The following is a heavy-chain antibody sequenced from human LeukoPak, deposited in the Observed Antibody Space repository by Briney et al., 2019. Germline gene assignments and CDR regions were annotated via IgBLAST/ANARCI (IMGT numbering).Heavy chain of an antibody. CDR3: ARPYNSGWRGGFGY. V-gene: IGHV4-4*09. CDR2: IYASGST. CDR1: GGSISTYY. D-gene: IGHD6-19*01. J-gene: IGHJ4*02. Sequence: SETLSLTCTVSGGSISTYYWSWIRQPPGKGLEWIGYIYASGSTNYNPSFKSRVTVSLDTSKNQFSLKLTSVTAADTAVYYCARPYNSGWRGGFGYWGQGALVAVSS.